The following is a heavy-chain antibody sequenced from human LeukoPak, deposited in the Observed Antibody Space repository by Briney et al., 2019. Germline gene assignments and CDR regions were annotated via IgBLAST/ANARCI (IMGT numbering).Heavy chain of an antibody. CDR3: AIRNYDYVWGSYRPARSLFDY. CDR2: IIPIFGTA. J-gene: IGHJ4*02. CDR1: GGTFSSYA. Sequence: VASVKVSCKASGGTFSSYAISWVRQAPGQGLEWMGGIIPIFGTANYAQKFQGRVTITADESTSTAYMELSSPRSEDTAVYYCAIRNYDYVWGSYRPARSLFDYWGQGTLVTVSS. V-gene: IGHV1-69*13. D-gene: IGHD3-16*02.